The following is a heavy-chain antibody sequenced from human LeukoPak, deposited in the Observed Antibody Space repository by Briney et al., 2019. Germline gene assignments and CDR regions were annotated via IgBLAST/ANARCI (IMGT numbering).Heavy chain of an antibody. V-gene: IGHV5-51*01. CDR1: GYSFTSYW. CDR3: ARRGGLTDSFDI. Sequence: GASLKISCKGSGYSFTSYWIGCGRQMPGKGLEWMGIIYPGDSDTRYSPSFQGQVTISADRSISTAYLQWSSLKHSDTAMYYCARRGGLTDSFDIWGQGTMVTVSS. D-gene: IGHD2-15*01. J-gene: IGHJ3*02. CDR2: IYPGDSDT.